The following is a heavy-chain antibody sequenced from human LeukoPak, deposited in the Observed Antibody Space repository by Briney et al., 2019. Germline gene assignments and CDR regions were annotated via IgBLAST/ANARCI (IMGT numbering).Heavy chain of an antibody. CDR1: GYTFTGYY. D-gene: IGHD7-27*01. V-gene: IGHV1-2*06. CDR3: VRTPPNWGFDY. CDR2: LNPNSGGT. Sequence: ASVKVSCKASGYTFTGYYIHWVRQAPGQGLEWMGRLNPNSGGTNYAQKFQGRVTMTRDTSISTAYMELSSLRSEDTAIYYCVRTPPNWGFDYWGQGTLVTVSS. J-gene: IGHJ4*02.